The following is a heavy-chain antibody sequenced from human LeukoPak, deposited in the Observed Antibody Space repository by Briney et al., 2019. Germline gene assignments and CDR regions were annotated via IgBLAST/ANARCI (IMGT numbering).Heavy chain of an antibody. CDR2: IKNDGSVK. Sequence: GGSLRLSCEASGFSFDNYWLSWVRQAPGKALEWVANIKNDGSVKSYVDSVKGRFTISRDNAKNSVFLQMNSLRVDDTAVYYCTRARDADWGQGTMVTVSS. V-gene: IGHV3-7*05. CDR1: GFSFDNYW. J-gene: IGHJ4*02. CDR3: TRARDAD. D-gene: IGHD5-24*01.